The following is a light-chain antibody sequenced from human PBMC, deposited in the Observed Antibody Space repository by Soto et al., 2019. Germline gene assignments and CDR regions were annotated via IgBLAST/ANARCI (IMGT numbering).Light chain of an antibody. CDR1: QSITSY. CDR2: AAS. J-gene: IGKJ1*01. CDR3: QQSYSTPPT. V-gene: IGKV1-39*01. Sequence: DIQMTQSPSSLSASVGDRVTITCRASQSITSYLNWYQQKPGKAPELLIYAASSLQSGVPSRFSGSASGAEFTLAISSLQPEDFATYFCQQSYSTPPTFGQGTKVELK.